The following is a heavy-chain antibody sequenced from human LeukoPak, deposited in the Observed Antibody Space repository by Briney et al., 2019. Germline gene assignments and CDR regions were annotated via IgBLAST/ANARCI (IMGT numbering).Heavy chain of an antibody. CDR2: IKQDGTEK. V-gene: IGHV3-7*04. Sequence: GGSLRLSCAASGFTFSSYWMSWVRQAPGEGLEGVANIKQDGTEKYYMDSVKGRFSISRDNAKNSLYLQMNALRAEDTAVYYCARDVRPDYWGQGTLVTVST. J-gene: IGHJ4*02. D-gene: IGHD6-6*01. CDR3: ARDVRPDY. CDR1: GFTFSSYW.